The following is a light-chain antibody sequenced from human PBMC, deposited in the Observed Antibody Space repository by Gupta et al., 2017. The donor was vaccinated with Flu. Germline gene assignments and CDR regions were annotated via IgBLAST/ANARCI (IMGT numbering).Light chain of an antibody. CDR3: QQYDTSPLT. CDR2: GAS. Sequence: ERATLSCRASKGLSNNYVAWYQQKPGQSPRLLIYGASSRATGIADRFGGSGSGTDFTLTISGLEAEDFAVYYCQQYDTSPLTFGGGTKVEIK. CDR1: KGLSNNY. V-gene: IGKV3-20*01. J-gene: IGKJ4*01.